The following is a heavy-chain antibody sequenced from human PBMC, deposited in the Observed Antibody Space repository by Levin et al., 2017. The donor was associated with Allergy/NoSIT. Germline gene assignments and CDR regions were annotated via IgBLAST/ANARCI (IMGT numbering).Heavy chain of an antibody. CDR2: INHSGST. Sequence: SQTLSLTCAVYGGSFSGYYWSWIRQPPGKGLEWIGEINHSGSTNYNPSLKSRVTISVDTSKNQFSLKLSSVTAADTAVYYCARPKNMRNAFDIWGQGTMVTVSS. D-gene: IGHD2/OR15-2a*01. CDR1: GGSFSGYY. V-gene: IGHV4-34*01. CDR3: ARPKNMRNAFDI. J-gene: IGHJ3*02.